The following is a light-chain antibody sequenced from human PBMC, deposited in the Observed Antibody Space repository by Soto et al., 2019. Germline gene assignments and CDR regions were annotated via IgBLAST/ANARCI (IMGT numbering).Light chain of an antibody. J-gene: IGKJ1*01. CDR3: QQYGSSPLWA. CDR2: GAS. V-gene: IGKV3-20*01. CDR1: QSVSTSY. Sequence: IVLTQSKDTMSLSPGERAPLSCRASQSVSTSYLAWYQQKPGQAPRLLIYGASSRATGIPDRFSGSGSGTDFTLTISRLEPEDFAVYYCQQYGSSPLWAFGQ.